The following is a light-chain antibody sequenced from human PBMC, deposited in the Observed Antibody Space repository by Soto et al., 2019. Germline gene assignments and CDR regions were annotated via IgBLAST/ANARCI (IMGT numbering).Light chain of an antibody. Sequence: EIVLTQSPGTLSLSPGERATLSCRASQSVSNYLAWYQQKPGQAPRLLIYAASNRATGVPARFTGSGSGTDFTLTISSLEPEDFAVYYCQQRTNWPRLTFGGGIKVDIK. J-gene: IGKJ4*01. CDR3: QQRTNWPRLT. CDR2: AAS. CDR1: QSVSNY. V-gene: IGKV3-11*01.